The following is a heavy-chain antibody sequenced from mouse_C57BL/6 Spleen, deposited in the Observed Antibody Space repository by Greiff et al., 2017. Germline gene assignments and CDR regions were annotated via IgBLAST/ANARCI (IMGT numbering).Heavy chain of an antibody. Sequence: QVQLQQSGPELVKPGASVKISCKASGYAFSSSWMNWVKRRPGKGLEWIGRIYPGDGDTNYNGKFKGKATLTADKSSSTAYMQLSSLTSEDSAVYFCARGGEVTTGYYFDYWGQGTTLTVSS. D-gene: IGHD2-2*01. CDR2: IYPGDGDT. CDR3: ARGGEVTTGYYFDY. V-gene: IGHV1-82*01. CDR1: GYAFSSSW. J-gene: IGHJ2*01.